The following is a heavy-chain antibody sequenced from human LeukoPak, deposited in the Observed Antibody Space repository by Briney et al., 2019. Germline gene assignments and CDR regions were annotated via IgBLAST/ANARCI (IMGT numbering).Heavy chain of an antibody. CDR3: AKGESHPKYYFDY. Sequence: GGSLRLSCTASGFTFSSYAMSWVRQAPGKGLEWVSDISGSGGSTYYADSVKGRFTISRDNSKNTLYLQMNSLRAEDTAVYYCAKGESHPKYYFDYWGQGTLVTVSS. CDR1: GFTFSSYA. CDR2: ISGSGGST. V-gene: IGHV3-23*01. J-gene: IGHJ4*02. D-gene: IGHD3-10*01.